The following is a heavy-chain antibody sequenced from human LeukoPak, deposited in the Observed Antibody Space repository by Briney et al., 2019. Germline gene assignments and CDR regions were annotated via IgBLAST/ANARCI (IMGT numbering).Heavy chain of an antibody. CDR3: ARLEADDSSGYGDFQY. V-gene: IGHV5-51*01. CDR1: GYSFSNFW. CDR2: IYPGDSDT. Sequence: GESLKISCQSFGYSFSNFWVGWVRQKTGKGLEWMGIIYPGDSDTRYSPSFQGQVTISADKSISTAYLQWSSLKASDTAMYYCARLEADDSSGYGDFQYWGQGTLVTVSS. D-gene: IGHD3-22*01. J-gene: IGHJ1*01.